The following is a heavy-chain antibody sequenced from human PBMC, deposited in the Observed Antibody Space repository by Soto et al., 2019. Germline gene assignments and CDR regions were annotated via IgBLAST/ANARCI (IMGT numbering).Heavy chain of an antibody. CDR1: GFTFSSYG. V-gene: IGHV3-30*19. CDR3: ASGIASFAAFDV. CDR2: ISYDGSNK. J-gene: IGHJ3*01. Sequence: GGSLRLSCAASGFTFSSYGMHWVRQAPGKGLEWVAVISYDGSNKYYADSVKGRFTISRDNSNNTLYLQMNSLRAEDAAVFYCASGIASFAAFDVWGQGTMVTVSS. D-gene: IGHD6-13*01.